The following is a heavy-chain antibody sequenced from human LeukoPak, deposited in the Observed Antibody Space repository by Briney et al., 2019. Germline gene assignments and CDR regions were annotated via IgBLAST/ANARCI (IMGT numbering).Heavy chain of an antibody. CDR3: ARGTRYCSSTSCYTPFQH. J-gene: IGHJ1*01. Sequence: PSETLSLTCTVSGGSISSSSYYWGWIRQPPGKGLEWIGSIYYSGSTYYNPSLKSRVTISVDTSKNQFSLKLSSVTAADTAVYYCARGTRYCSSTSCYTPFQHWDQGTLVTVSS. D-gene: IGHD2-2*02. V-gene: IGHV4-39*01. CDR1: GGSISSSSYY. CDR2: IYYSGST.